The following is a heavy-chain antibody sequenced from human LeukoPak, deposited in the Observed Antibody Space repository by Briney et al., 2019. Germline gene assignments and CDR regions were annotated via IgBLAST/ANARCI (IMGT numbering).Heavy chain of an antibody. V-gene: IGHV1-2*02. CDR1: GYTFTGYY. CDR2: INPNSGGT. Sequence: ASVKVSCKASGYTFTGYYMHWVRQAPGQGLEWMGWINPNSGGTNYAQKFQGRVTMTRDTSISTAYMELSRLRSDDTAVYYCARVDRADFWSGYTYYYYMDVWGKGTTVTVSS. CDR3: ARVDRADFWSGYTYYYYMDV. J-gene: IGHJ6*03. D-gene: IGHD3-3*01.